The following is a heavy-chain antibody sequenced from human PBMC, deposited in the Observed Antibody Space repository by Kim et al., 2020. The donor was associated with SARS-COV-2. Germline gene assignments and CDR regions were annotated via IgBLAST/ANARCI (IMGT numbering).Heavy chain of an antibody. Sequence: GGSLGLSCAASGFIFSDYYMAWIRQAPGKGLEWVSYISSTSSYTNYAASVKGRFTISRDNAKKSLTLQMSSLTAEDTAVYYCARAGGSTVTTDFHGLDVWGQGTTVTVAS. CDR1: GFIFSDYY. J-gene: IGHJ6*02. V-gene: IGHV3-11*05. CDR2: ISSTSSYT. D-gene: IGHD4-17*01. CDR3: ARAGGSTVTTDFHGLDV.